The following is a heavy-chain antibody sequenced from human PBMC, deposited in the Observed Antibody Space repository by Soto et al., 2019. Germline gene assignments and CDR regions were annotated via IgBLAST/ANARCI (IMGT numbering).Heavy chain of an antibody. V-gene: IGHV3-30-3*01. CDR2: ISYDGTNK. CDR1: GFTLSSYA. Sequence: QVQLVESGGGVVQPGRSLRLSCAASGFTLSSYAMYWVRQAPGKGLEWVALISYDGTNKHYADSMKGRFTISRDNFKGTVLLKTNSLRPNDTATYYCARSKGYCVSGSCYRPGTATHYALDVWGQGTAVIVSS. D-gene: IGHD2-21*01. J-gene: IGHJ6*02. CDR3: ARSKGYCVSGSCYRPGTATHYALDV.